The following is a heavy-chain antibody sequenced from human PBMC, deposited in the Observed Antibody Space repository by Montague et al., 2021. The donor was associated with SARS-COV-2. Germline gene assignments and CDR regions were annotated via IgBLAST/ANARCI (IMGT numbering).Heavy chain of an antibody. CDR3: VRYSGWFYFDF. Sequence: CAISGDSVSSNRVTWSWVRQSPSSGLEWLGRTYYRSKWYNDYAPSVRGRLTVNPDTSKNEFSLELNYVTPEDTAVYYCVRYSGWFYFDFWGQGTLVTVSS. J-gene: IGHJ4*02. D-gene: IGHD6-19*01. CDR2: TYYRSKWYN. V-gene: IGHV6-1*01. CDR1: GDSVSSNRVT.